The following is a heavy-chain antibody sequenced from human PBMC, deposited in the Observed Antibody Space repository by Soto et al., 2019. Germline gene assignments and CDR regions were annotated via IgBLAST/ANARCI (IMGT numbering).Heavy chain of an antibody. CDR1: GGTFSKDA. V-gene: IGHV1-69*19. D-gene: IGHD5-18*01. CDR3: TRVLGYTFEPGKTRYYAMDF. CDR2: LIPVFGSP. J-gene: IGHJ6*02. Sequence: QVQLVQSGAEVKKPGSSVTVSCKTSGGTFSKDAINWVRQAPGQGLEWMGLLIPVFGSPIYAQKFQGRIRITPDESTSRAFMDLRSLRTEDPAVYYCTRVLGYTFEPGKTRYYAMDFWGQGTTVSVSS.